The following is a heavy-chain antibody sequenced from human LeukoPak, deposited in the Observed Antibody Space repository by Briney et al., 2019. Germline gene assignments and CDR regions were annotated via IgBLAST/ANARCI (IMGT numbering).Heavy chain of an antibody. CDR2: ISYDGSNK. CDR1: GFTFSNYA. D-gene: IGHD1-26*01. CDR3: ARDSTEWGYLTYYYYGMDV. V-gene: IGHV3-30*09. J-gene: IGHJ6*02. Sequence: GGSLRLTCAASGFTFSNYAMHWVRQAPGKGLEWVAVISYDGSNKYYADSVKGRFAISRDNSRNTLSLQMNSLRSDDTAAYYCARDSTEWGYLTYYYYGMDVWGQGTTVTVSS.